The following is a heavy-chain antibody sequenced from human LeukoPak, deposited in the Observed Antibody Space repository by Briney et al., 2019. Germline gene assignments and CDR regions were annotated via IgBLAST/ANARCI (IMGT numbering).Heavy chain of an antibody. CDR2: ISYDGSNK. V-gene: IGHV3-30*04. CDR3: AREFGRTGRGRYCSSTSCYSSYFDY. CDR1: GFTFSSYA. J-gene: IGHJ4*02. Sequence: GRSLRLSCAASGFTFSSYAMHWVRQAPGKGLEWVAVISYDGSNKCYADSVKGRFTISRDNSKNTLYLQMNSLRAEDTAVYYCAREFGRTGRGRYCSSTSCYSSYFDYWGQGTLVTVSS. D-gene: IGHD2-2*01.